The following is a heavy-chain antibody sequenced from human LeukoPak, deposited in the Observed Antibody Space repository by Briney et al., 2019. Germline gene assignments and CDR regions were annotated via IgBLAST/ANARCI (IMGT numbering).Heavy chain of an antibody. V-gene: IGHV3-21*01. CDR2: ISSSSSYI. J-gene: IGHJ3*02. Sequence: GGSLRLSCAASGFTFSSYSMNWVRQAPGKGVEWVSSISSSSSYIYYADSVKGRFTISRDNAKNSLYLQMNSLRAEDTAVYYCARGGTELGIDAFDIWGQGTMVTVSS. CDR1: GFTFSSYS. D-gene: IGHD7-27*01. CDR3: ARGGTELGIDAFDI.